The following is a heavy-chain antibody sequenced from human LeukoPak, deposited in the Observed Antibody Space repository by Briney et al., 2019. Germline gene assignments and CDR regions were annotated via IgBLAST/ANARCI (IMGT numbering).Heavy chain of an antibody. Sequence: SVKVSCKASGGTFSSYAISWARQAPGQGLEWMGGIIPIFGTANYAQKFQGRVTITADKSTSTAYMELSSLRSEDTAVYYCASRGGTWTEFDYWGQGTLVTVSS. CDR1: GGTFSSYA. D-gene: IGHD3-16*01. CDR3: ASRGGTWTEFDY. J-gene: IGHJ4*02. CDR2: IIPIFGTA. V-gene: IGHV1-69*06.